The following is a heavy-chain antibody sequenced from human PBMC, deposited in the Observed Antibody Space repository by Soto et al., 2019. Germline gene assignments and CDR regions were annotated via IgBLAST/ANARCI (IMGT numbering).Heavy chain of an antibody. V-gene: IGHV6-1*01. CDR2: TYYRSKWYN. J-gene: IGHJ4*02. CDR3: ARDGARRPSGSFHWDFEY. Sequence: QVQLQQSGPGLVKPSQTLSLTCAISGDSVSSNSAAWNWIRQSPSRGLEWLGRTYYRSKWYNDYAVSVKGRITISADTSKNQFSLQLNSVTPEDTAVYYCARDGARRPSGSFHWDFEYWGQGILVTVSS. CDR1: GDSVSSNSAA. D-gene: IGHD3-10*01.